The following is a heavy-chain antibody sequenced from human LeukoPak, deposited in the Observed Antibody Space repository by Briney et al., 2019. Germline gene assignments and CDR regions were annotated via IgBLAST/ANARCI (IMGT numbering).Heavy chain of an antibody. CDR2: IIPIFGSA. Sequence: GASVKVSCKASGGTISSHAINWVRQAPGQGLEWMGGIIPIFGSANYAQKFQGRVTITADESTRTAYMELSSLRSEDTAVYYCARAAGSGKEDNWFDPWGQGTLVTVSS. V-gene: IGHV1-69*13. J-gene: IGHJ5*02. CDR1: GGTISSHA. CDR3: ARAAGSGKEDNWFDP. D-gene: IGHD3-10*01.